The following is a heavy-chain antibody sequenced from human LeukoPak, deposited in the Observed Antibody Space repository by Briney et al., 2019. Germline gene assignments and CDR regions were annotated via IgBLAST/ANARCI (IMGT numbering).Heavy chain of an antibody. CDR3: ARAYDSSGYYPYYFDY. J-gene: IGHJ4*02. CDR2: IYYSGST. Sequence: SETLSLTCTVSGGSISSYYWSWIRQPPGKGLEWIGYIYYSGSTNYNPSLKSRVTISVDTSKNQFSLKLSSVTAADTAVYYCARAYDSSGYYPYYFDYWGQGTPVAVSS. D-gene: IGHD3-22*01. V-gene: IGHV4-59*01. CDR1: GGSISSYY.